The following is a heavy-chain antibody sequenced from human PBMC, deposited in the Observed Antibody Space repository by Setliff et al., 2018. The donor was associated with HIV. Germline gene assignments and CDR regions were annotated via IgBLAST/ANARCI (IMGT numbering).Heavy chain of an antibody. J-gene: IGHJ6*03. CDR3: ARHRDSPGTRWIFYYYYMDL. D-gene: IGHD5-12*01. CDR1: GDSLSSSSNH. Sequence: SETLSLTCSVSGDSLSSSSNHWGWIRQPPGKRLEWLGSIYSSGSTSYNPSLSSRLTISVDTSKSHVSLRLSSVTAADTGVYYCARHRDSPGTRWIFYYYYMDLWGEGTTVTVSS. V-gene: IGHV4-39*01. CDR2: IYSSGST.